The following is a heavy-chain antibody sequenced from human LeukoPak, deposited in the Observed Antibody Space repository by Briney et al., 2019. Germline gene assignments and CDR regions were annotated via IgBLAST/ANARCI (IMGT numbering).Heavy chain of an antibody. CDR3: TKDYRGGYDSSGSFIN. Sequence: GRSLRLSCAGSGFKFDDYAMHWVRQAPGQGLEWVSGISYNSGTRGYADSVRGRFTISRDNAKNSLYLQMNSLRAEDTAFYYCTKDYRGGYDSSGSFINWGQGTLVTVSS. CDR2: ISYNSGTR. CDR1: GFKFDDYA. D-gene: IGHD3-22*01. V-gene: IGHV3-9*01. J-gene: IGHJ4*02.